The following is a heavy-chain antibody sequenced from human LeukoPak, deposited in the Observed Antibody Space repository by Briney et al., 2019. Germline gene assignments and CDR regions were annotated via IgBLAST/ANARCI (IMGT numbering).Heavy chain of an antibody. J-gene: IGHJ4*02. CDR2: INHSGST. CDR3: ARSNPYYYDSSGSGSAYYFDY. V-gene: IGHV4-38-2*02. CDR1: RYSIRSDYY. D-gene: IGHD3-22*01. Sequence: PSETLSLTCSVSRYSIRSDYYWGWIRQPPGKGLEWIGEINHSGSTNYNPSLKSRVTISVDTSKNQFSLKLSSVTAADTAVYYCARSNPYYYDSSGSGSAYYFDYWGQGTLVTVSS.